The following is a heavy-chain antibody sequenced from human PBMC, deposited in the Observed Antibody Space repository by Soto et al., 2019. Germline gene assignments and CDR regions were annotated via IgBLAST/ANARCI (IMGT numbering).Heavy chain of an antibody. CDR2: IYYSGST. J-gene: IGHJ4*02. CDR3: ARGLDYYDSSGYYGPYFDY. CDR1: GGSISSSSYY. D-gene: IGHD3-22*01. Sequence: SETLSLTCTVSGGSISSSSYYWGWIRKPPGKGLEWIGSIYYSGSTYYNPSLKSRVTISVDTSKNQFSLKLSSVTAADTAVYYCARGLDYYDSSGYYGPYFDYWGQGTLVTVSS. V-gene: IGHV4-39*01.